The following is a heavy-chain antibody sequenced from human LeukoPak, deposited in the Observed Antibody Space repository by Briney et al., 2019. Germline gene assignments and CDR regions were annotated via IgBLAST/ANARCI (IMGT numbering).Heavy chain of an antibody. D-gene: IGHD1-26*01. CDR1: GGSISSSSYY. CDR2: IYYSGST. V-gene: IGHV4-39*01. CDR3: ATNSGSYPDY. Sequence: SETLSLTCTVSGGSISSSSYYWGWLRQPPGKGLEWIGSIYYSGSTYYNPSLKSRVTISVDTSKNQFSLKLSSVTAADTAVYYCATNSGSYPDYWGQGTLVTVSS. J-gene: IGHJ4*02.